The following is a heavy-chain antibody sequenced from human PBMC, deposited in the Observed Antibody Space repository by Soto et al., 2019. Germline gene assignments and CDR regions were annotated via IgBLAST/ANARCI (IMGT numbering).Heavy chain of an antibody. CDR3: ARYKVVPAANEPPYDYYGMDV. V-gene: IGHV1-18*01. D-gene: IGHD2-2*01. J-gene: IGHJ6*02. CDR1: GYTFTSYG. CDR2: INADNGNT. Sequence: QVQLVQSGAEVKKPGASVKVSCKASGYTFTSYGISWVRQAPGQGLEWMGWINADNGNTNYAKKLQGRVTMTTDTSTSTAYMELRSLRSDDTAVYYCARYKVVPAANEPPYDYYGMDVWGQGTTVTVSS.